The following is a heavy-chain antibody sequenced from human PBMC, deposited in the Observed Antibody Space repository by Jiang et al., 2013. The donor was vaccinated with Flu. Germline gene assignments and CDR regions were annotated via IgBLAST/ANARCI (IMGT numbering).Heavy chain of an antibody. Sequence: GLVKPSETLSLTCAVSGGSISSYYWSWIRQPAGKGLEWIGRIYTSGSTNYNPSLKSRVTMSVDTSKNQFSLKLSSVTAADTAVYYCARAPVWYDSSGYYPYYGMDVWGQGTTVTVSS. V-gene: IGHV4-4*07. D-gene: IGHD3-22*01. CDR2: IYTSGST. CDR1: GGSISSYY. CDR3: ARAPVWYDSSGYYPYYGMDV. J-gene: IGHJ6*02.